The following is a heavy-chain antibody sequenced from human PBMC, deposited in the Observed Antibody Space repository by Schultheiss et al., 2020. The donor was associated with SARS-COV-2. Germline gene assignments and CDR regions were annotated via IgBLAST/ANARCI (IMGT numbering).Heavy chain of an antibody. J-gene: IGHJ3*02. Sequence: SETLSLTCTVSGGSISSYYWSWIRQPPGKGLEWIGYIYYSGETKYNPSLESRVTMSLDTSKNQVSLQLSSVTAADTAVYYCARGVTGSAFDIWGQGTMVTVSS. CDR3: ARGVTGSAFDI. V-gene: IGHV4-59*12. CDR1: GGSISSYY. CDR2: IYYSGET. D-gene: IGHD1-20*01.